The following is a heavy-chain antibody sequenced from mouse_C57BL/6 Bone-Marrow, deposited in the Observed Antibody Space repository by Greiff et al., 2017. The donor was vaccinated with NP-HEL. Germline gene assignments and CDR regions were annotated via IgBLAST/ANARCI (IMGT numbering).Heavy chain of an antibody. Sequence: VQLQQSGPELVKPGASVKISCKASGYAFSSSWMNWVKQRPGKGLEWIGRIYPGDGDTNYNGKFKGKATLTADKSSSTAYMQLSSLTSEDSAVYFCARRYDYDVGFAYWGQGTLVTVSA. CDR1: GYAFSSSW. CDR2: IYPGDGDT. CDR3: ARRYDYDVGFAY. D-gene: IGHD2-4*01. V-gene: IGHV1-82*01. J-gene: IGHJ3*01.